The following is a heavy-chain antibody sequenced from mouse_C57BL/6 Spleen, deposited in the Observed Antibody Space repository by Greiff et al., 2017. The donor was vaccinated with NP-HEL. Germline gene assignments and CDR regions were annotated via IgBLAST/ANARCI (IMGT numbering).Heavy chain of an antibody. V-gene: IGHV10-3*01. D-gene: IGHD2-4*01. CDR1: GFTFNTYA. CDR2: IRSKSSNYAT. J-gene: IGHJ1*03. CDR3: VRAFYYDYPYWYFDV. Sequence: EVMLVESGGGLVQPKGSLKLSCAASGFTFNTYAMHWVRQAPGKGLEWVARIRSKSSNYATYYADSVKDRFTISRDDSQSMLYLQMNNLKTEDTAMYYCVRAFYYDYPYWYFDVWGTGTTVTVSS.